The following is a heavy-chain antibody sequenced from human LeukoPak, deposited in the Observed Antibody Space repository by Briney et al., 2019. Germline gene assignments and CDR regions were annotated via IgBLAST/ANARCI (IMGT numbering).Heavy chain of an antibody. V-gene: IGHV3-23*01. D-gene: IGHD3-16*02. Sequence: PGGSLRLSCAASGFTFSSYAMSWVRQAPGKGLGWVSCISGSGGNTYYADSVKGRFTMSRDNSKNTLYLQMNSLRAEDTAVYFCAKTVSGSHSYQGGDYWGQGTLVTVST. CDR2: ISGSGGNT. CDR1: GFTFSSYA. J-gene: IGHJ4*02. CDR3: AKTVSGSHSYQGGDY.